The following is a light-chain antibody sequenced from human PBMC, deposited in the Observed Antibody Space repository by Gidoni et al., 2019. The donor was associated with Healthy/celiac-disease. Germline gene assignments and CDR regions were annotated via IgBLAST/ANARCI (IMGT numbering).Light chain of an antibody. V-gene: IGKV3-20*01. J-gene: IGKJ2*01. CDR3: QQYGSSLYT. CDR2: GAS. Sequence: ENVLTQSPGTLSLSPGERATLSCRASPSVSRSYLAWYQQKPGQAPRLLIYGASSRATGIPDRFSGSGSGTDFTLTISRLEPEDFAVYYCQQYGSSLYTFGQGTKLEIK. CDR1: PSVSRSY.